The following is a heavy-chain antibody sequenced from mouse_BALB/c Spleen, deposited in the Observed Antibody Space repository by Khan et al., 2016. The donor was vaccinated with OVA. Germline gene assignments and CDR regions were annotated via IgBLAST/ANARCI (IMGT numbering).Heavy chain of an antibody. CDR2: ISTGGHYT. Sequence: EVELVESGGGLVKPGGSMKLSCSASGFTFSSSAMSWVRQTPEKRLEWVATISTGGHYTFYPDSVKGRFSISRENDRNNQYLQMSRLRDEDTDMYYCARSFVDYSGMDYSGHGTSVSVSS. CDR1: GFTFSSSA. CDR3: ARSFVDYSGMDY. J-gene: IGHJ4*01. V-gene: IGHV5-9-3*01.